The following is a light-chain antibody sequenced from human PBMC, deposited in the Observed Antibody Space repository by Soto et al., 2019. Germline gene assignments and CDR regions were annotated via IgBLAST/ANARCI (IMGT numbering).Light chain of an antibody. CDR2: AAS. J-gene: IGKJ1*01. CDR1: QSISSY. CDR3: QQNYSTET. Sequence: DIQMTQSPSSLSASVGDRVTITCRASQSISSYLNWYQQKPGKAPKLLIYAASRLQSGVPSRFSGSASGKYFTLTISSLQHEYFATYYCQQNYSTETFGQGTKVEIK. V-gene: IGKV1-39*01.